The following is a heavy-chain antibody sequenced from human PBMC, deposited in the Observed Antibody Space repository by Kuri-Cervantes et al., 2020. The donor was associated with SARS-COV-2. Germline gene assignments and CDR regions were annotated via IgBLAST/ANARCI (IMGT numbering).Heavy chain of an antibody. V-gene: IGHV3-66*01. J-gene: IGHJ6*03. Sequence: GGSLRLSCAASGFIFSSFTMHWVRQAPGKGLEWVSVIYAAGATYYADSVKDRFTISRDNSSNTLYLQMNSLRAEDTAVYYCARGGYSYAYYHYYYLDLWGKGSTVTVSS. CDR3: ARGGYSYAYYHYYYLDL. D-gene: IGHD5-18*01. CDR2: IYAAGAT. CDR1: GFIFSSFT.